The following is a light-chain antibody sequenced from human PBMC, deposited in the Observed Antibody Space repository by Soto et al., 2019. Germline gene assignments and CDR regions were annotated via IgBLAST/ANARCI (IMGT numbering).Light chain of an antibody. V-gene: IGKV1-5*03. CDR2: RAS. CDR3: QQYNSYSVT. CDR1: QTISSW. J-gene: IGKJ1*01. Sequence: DIQMTQSPSTLSGSVGDRVTITCRASQTISSWLAWYQQKPGKAPKLLIYRASNLESGVPSRFSGSGYGTEFTLTISRLQPDDFATYYCQQYNSYSVTFGQGTRVDIK.